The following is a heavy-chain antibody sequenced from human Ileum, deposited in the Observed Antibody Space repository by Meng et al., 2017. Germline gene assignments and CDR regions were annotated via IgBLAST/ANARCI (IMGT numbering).Heavy chain of an antibody. CDR3: TNDRLNH. V-gene: IGHV3-74*01. CDR2: INPDGSNP. CDR1: GFTSTDHW. D-gene: IGHD1-1*01. Sequence: VQRVEYGGGLAPPGGSLRLSCAASGFTSTDHWMHWVRQGPGKGLVWVSRINPDGSNPTYADSVKGRFTISRDNAKNTVYLQMNSLRAEDSALYYCTNDRLNHWGQGALVTVSS. J-gene: IGHJ1*01.